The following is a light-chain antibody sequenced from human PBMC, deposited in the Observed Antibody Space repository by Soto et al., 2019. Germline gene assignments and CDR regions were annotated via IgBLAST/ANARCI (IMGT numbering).Light chain of an antibody. V-gene: IGLV2-14*03. Sequence: QSALTQPASVSESPGQSIAISCTGTSSDIGYYNYVSWYQHHPGKAPKLLISDVSNRPSGTSDRISGSKSGNTASLTISGLQAEYEADYYCSSYTSSNTYVLGTGTKLTVL. J-gene: IGLJ1*01. CDR2: DVS. CDR3: SSYTSSNTYV. CDR1: SSDIGYYNY.